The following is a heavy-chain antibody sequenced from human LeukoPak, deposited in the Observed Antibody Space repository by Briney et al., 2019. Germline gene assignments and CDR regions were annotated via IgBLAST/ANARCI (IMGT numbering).Heavy chain of an antibody. CDR3: AKRAYMVRGAIDY. CDR2: ISYDGSNK. V-gene: IGHV3-30*18. D-gene: IGHD3-10*01. Sequence: GRSLRLSCAASGFTFSSYGMHWVRQAPGKGLEWVAVISYDGSNKYYADSVKGRFTISRDNSKNTLYLQMNSLRAEDTAVYYCAKRAYMVRGAIDYWGQGTLVTVSS. CDR1: GFTFSSYG. J-gene: IGHJ4*02.